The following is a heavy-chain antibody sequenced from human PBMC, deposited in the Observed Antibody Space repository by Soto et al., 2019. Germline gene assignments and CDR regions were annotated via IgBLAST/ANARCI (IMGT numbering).Heavy chain of an antibody. CDR2: IYYSGST. V-gene: IGHV4-30-4*01. CDR1: GGSISSGDYY. J-gene: IGHJ4*02. Sequence: QVQLQESGPGLVKPSQTLSLTCTVSGGSISSGDYYWSWIRQPPGKGLEWIGYIYYSGSTYYNPSLNSRVTISVDTSKNQFSLKLSSVTAADTAVYYCARTRALHKFYVDYWGQGTLVTVSS. CDR3: ARTRALHKFYVDY.